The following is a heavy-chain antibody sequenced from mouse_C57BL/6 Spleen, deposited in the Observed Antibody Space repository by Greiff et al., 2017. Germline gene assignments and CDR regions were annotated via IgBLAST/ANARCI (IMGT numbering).Heavy chain of an antibody. CDR3: TKSSHGYISYETY. J-gene: IGHJ3*01. CDR1: GYTFTDYE. CDR2: IDPETGGT. V-gene: IGHV1-15*01. D-gene: IGHD2-5*01. Sequence: VQLQQSGAELVRPGASVTLSCKASGYTFTDYEMHWVKQTPVHGLEWIGAIDPETGGTAYNQKFKGKAILTADKSSSTAYMELRSLTSEDSAVYYCTKSSHGYISYETYWCQGTLVTVSA.